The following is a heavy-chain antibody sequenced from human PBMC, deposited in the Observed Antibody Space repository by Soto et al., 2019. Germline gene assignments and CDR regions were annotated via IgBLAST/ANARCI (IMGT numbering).Heavy chain of an antibody. CDR1: GYTFTSYA. J-gene: IGHJ4*02. CDR3: ARGDITIFGVVIIPYFDY. CDR2: INAGNGNT. Sequence: ASVKVSCKASGYTFTSYAMHWVRQAPGQRLEWMGRINAGNGNTKYSQKFQGRVTITRDTSASTAYMELSSLRSEDTAVYYCARGDITIFGVVIIPYFDYWGQGTLVTVSS. D-gene: IGHD3-3*01. V-gene: IGHV1-3*01.